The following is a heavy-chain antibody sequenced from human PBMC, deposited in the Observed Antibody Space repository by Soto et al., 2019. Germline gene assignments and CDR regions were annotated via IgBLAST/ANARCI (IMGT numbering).Heavy chain of an antibody. V-gene: IGHV4-39*01. J-gene: IGHJ6*02. CDR2: IYYSGST. CDR3: ARRTEYYYYGMDV. D-gene: IGHD4-17*01. Sequence: ETLSLTCTVSGGSISSSSYYWGWIRQPPGKGLEWIGSIYYSGSTYYNPSLKSRVTISVDTSKNQFSLKLSSVTAADTAVYYCARRTEYYYYGMDVWGQGTTVTVSS. CDR1: GGSISSSSYY.